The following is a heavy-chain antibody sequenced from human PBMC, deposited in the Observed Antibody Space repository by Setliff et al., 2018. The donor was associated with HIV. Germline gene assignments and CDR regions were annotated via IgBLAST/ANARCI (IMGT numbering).Heavy chain of an antibody. CDR2: IIPIFGTT. V-gene: IGHV1-69*05. J-gene: IGHJ2*01. Sequence: SVKVSCKASGGSLNNYAISWVRQAPGQGLEWMGGIIPIFGTTTYAQKFQDRVTITTDESTTTFYMELSSLRSEDTALYFCARDLNDRGLQQYWFFDLWGRGTQVTVSS. CDR3: ARDLNDRGLQQYWFFDL. CDR1: GGSLNNYA. D-gene: IGHD1-1*01.